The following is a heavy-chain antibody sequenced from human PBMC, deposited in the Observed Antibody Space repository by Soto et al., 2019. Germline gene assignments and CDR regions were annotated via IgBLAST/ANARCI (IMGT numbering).Heavy chain of an antibody. J-gene: IGHJ5*02. CDR3: AKYYGSITNWFDP. CDR2: LSAGGGST. Sequence: GGSLRLSCAASGFTFGAFAMAWVRQRPGDGLEWVSSLSAGGGSTYYADSVKGRFTISRDNSKNTLYLQMNSLRAEDTAVYYCAKYYGSITNWFDPWGQGTLVTVAS. D-gene: IGHD3-10*01. CDR1: GFTFGAFA. V-gene: IGHV3-23*01.